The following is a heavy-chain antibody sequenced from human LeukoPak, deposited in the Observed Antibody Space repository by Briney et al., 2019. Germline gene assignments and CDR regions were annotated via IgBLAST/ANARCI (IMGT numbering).Heavy chain of an antibody. J-gene: IGHJ4*02. CDR1: GFTFDDYA. Sequence: PGRSLRLSCAASGFTFDDYAMHWVRQAPGKGLEWVSGISWNSGSIGYADSVKGRFTISRDNAKNSLYLQMNSLRSEDMAFYYCARGLVGAAVEGLCDYWGQGTLVTASS. D-gene: IGHD2-21*01. CDR3: ARGLVGAAVEGLCDY. CDR2: ISWNSGSI. V-gene: IGHV3-9*03.